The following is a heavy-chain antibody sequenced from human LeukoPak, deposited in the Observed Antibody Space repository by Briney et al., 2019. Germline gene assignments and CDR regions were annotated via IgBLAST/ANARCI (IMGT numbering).Heavy chain of an antibody. CDR1: GGSISSGSYY. CDR2: IYTSGST. Sequence: PSQTLSLTCTVSGGSISSGSYYWSWIPQPAGKGLEWIGRIYTSGSTNYNPSLKSRVTISVDTSKNQFSLKLSSVTAAETAVYYCARGVPYYDILTGYYTVWGQGTLVTVSS. V-gene: IGHV4-61*02. J-gene: IGHJ1*01. CDR3: ARGVPYYDILTGYYTV. D-gene: IGHD3-9*01.